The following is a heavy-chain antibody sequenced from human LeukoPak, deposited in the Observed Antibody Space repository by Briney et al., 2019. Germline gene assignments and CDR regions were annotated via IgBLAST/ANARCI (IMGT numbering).Heavy chain of an antibody. CDR3: AKDMTSSWSPGYFDY. D-gene: IGHD6-13*01. J-gene: IGHJ4*02. CDR1: GFTFSSYA. V-gene: IGHV3-30-3*01. Sequence: SGGSLRLSCAASGFTFSSYAMLWVRQAPGKGLEWVAVISYDGSNKYYADSVKGRFTISRDNSKNTLYLQMNSLRAEDTAVYYCAKDMTSSWSPGYFDYWGQGTLVTVSS. CDR2: ISYDGSNK.